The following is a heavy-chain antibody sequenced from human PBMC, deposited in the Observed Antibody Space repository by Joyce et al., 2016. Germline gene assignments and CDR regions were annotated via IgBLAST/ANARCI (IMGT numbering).Heavy chain of an antibody. V-gene: IGHV3-23*01. CDR1: GFTFTNYA. Sequence: EVQLLESGGALVQPGGSLRLSCAASGFTFTNYAMSWVRQATGRVLEWVSSISSSGGTTHYADSVKGRFTISRDNSKNTLNLQVNSLRAEDTAIYYCAKGPRIAARPNYYYYGMDAWGQGPRSPSP. J-gene: IGHJ6*02. CDR3: AKGPRIAARPNYYYYGMDA. CDR2: ISSSGGTT. D-gene: IGHD6-6*01.